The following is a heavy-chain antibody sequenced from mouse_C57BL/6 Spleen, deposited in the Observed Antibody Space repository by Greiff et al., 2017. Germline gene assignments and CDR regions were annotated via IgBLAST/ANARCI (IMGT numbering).Heavy chain of an antibody. D-gene: IGHD4-1*01. V-gene: IGHV1-82*01. CDR1: GYAFSSSW. Sequence: QVQLKESGPELVKPGASVKISCKASGYAFSSSWMNWVKQRPGKGLEWIGRIYPGDGDTNYNGKFKGKATLTADKSSSTAYMPLSSLTSDDSAVYFCERFGWDEGDGDWGQGTTLTVSS. J-gene: IGHJ2*01. CDR2: IYPGDGDT. CDR3: ERFGWDEGDGD.